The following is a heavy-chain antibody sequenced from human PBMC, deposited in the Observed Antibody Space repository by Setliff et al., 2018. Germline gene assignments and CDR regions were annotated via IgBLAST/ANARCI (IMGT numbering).Heavy chain of an antibody. D-gene: IGHD5-12*01. J-gene: IGHJ6*03. CDR3: ARERGDIVSTTSYYYYMDV. CDR2: INPNRGGT. CDR1: GYTFSDYY. Sequence: ASVKVSCKASGYTFSDYYIHWVRQAPGQGLEWMGWINPNRGGTNYAQKFQGRVTMTRDTSISTGYMELSRLRYDDTAVYYCARERGDIVSTTSYYYYMDVWGKGTTVTVSS. V-gene: IGHV1-2*02.